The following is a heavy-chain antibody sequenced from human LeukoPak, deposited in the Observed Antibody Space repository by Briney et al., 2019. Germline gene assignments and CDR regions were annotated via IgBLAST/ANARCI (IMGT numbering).Heavy chain of an antibody. CDR2: IYPGDSDT. D-gene: IGHD6-13*01. J-gene: IGHJ4*02. V-gene: IGHV5-51*01. CDR3: ARLSTAAGHNNFDY. Sequence: GHPLQISCQGSGYSFTSYWIGWVRPMPGKGLEWMGIIYPGDSDTRYNPSFQGQVTISADKSISTAYLQWSSLKASDTAIYYCARLSTAAGHNNFDYWGQGTLVTVSS. CDR1: GYSFTSYW.